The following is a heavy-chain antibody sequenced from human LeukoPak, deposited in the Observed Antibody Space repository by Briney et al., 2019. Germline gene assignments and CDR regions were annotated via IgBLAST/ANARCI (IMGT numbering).Heavy chain of an antibody. Sequence: GGSLRLSCAASEFTFSNAWMSWVRQAPGKGLEWVGRIKSKTDGGTTDYAAPVKGRFTISRDDSKNTLYLQMNSLKTEDTAVYYCTTEYGGNSPDAFDIWGQGTMVTVSS. CDR1: EFTFSNAW. CDR3: TTEYGGNSPDAFDI. J-gene: IGHJ3*02. CDR2: IKSKTDGGTT. V-gene: IGHV3-15*01. D-gene: IGHD4-23*01.